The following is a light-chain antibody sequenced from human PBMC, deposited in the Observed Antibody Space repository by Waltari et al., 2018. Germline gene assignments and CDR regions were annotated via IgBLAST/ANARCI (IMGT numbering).Light chain of an antibody. CDR2: DVS. V-gene: IGLV2-14*03. J-gene: IGLJ1*01. CDR3: CSYTSSTTLYV. Sequence: QSVLTQPASVSGSPGQSITISCTGTTSDVGGYMSVSWYQHHADKAPRLMIFDVSHRPSGVSSRFSGSKSGNTASLTISGLQVEDEADYYCCSYTSSTTLYVFGTGTRVTVL. CDR1: TSDVGGYMS.